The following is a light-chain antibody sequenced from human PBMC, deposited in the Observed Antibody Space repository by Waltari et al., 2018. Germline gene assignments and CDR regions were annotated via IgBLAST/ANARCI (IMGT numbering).Light chain of an antibody. CDR2: DTD. V-gene: IGLV7-46*01. CDR3: LLSDNRAVI. Sequence: QAVVTQEPSLTVSQGGTVTLSCGSSTGPVTSGHFHYWFQQKPGHAPRTLIYDTDNQFSWTPARCSGSLLGGKAARTLSDAQPDDDADYYCLLSDNRAVIFGGGTKLTVL. J-gene: IGLJ2*01. CDR1: TGPVTSGHF.